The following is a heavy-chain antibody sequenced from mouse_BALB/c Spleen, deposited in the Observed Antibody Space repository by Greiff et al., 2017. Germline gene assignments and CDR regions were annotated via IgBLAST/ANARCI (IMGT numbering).Heavy chain of an antibody. Sequence: EVKLMESGGGLVQPGGSLRLSCATSGFTFTDYYMSWVRQPPGKALEWLGFIRNKANGYTTEYSASVKVRFTISRDNSQSILYLQMNTLRAEYSATYYCARDIYYYDYVYAMDYWGQGTSVTVSS. CDR2: IRNKANGYTT. CDR3: ARDIYYYDYVYAMDY. D-gene: IGHD2-4*01. CDR1: GFTFTDYY. J-gene: IGHJ4*01. V-gene: IGHV7-3*02.